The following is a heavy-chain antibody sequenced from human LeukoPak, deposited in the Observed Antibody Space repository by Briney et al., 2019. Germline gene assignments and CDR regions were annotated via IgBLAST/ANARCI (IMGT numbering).Heavy chain of an antibody. CDR2: ISSSSSYT. J-gene: IGHJ5*02. CDR1: GFTFSDYY. D-gene: IGHD4-17*01. Sequence: NPGGSLRLSCAASGFTFSDYYMSWIRQAPGKGLEWVSYISSSSSYTNYADSVKGRFTISRDNAKNSLYLQMNSLRAEDTAVYYCARVTGGDDYGDFRFAPWGQGTLVTVSS. V-gene: IGHV3-11*06. CDR3: ARVTGGDDYGDFRFAP.